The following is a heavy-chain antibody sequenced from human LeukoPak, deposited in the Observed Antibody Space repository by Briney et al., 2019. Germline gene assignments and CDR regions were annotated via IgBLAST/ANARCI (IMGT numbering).Heavy chain of an antibody. D-gene: IGHD1-26*01. Sequence: GGSLRLSCAASGFTFSSYGMHWVRQAPGKGLEWVADIWYDGSNKYYADSVKGRFTISRDNAKNTLYLQMNSLRAEDTAVYYCARVSTYSAIDYWGQGTLVTVSS. CDR3: ARVSTYSAIDY. J-gene: IGHJ4*02. CDR1: GFTFSSYG. V-gene: IGHV3-33*01. CDR2: IWYDGSNK.